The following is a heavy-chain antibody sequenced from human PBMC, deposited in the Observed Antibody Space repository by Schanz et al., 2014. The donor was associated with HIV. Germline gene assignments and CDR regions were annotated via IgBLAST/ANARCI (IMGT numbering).Heavy chain of an antibody. D-gene: IGHD6-13*01. V-gene: IGHV3-30*18. CDR3: AKVGRIYSTTWIDH. J-gene: IGHJ4*02. CDR2: ISYDGSIK. Sequence: PASGFTFRTHGIHWVRQAPAKGLEWVAVISYDGSIKEYADSVKGRFAISRDNSKNTVYLQMNSLRGEDSAVYYCAKVGRIYSTTWIDHWGQGTLVTVSS. CDR1: GFTFRTHG.